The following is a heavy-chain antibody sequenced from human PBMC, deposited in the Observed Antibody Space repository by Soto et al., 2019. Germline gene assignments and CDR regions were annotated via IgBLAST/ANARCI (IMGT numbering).Heavy chain of an antibody. CDR3: EGYRSSSICPEDHYFGLEV. Sequence: ETLSLTCNVSGPSIYTYYLGWLRPSPGEGLEGMGYISDGGSTNYNPSLESRVTISVDTSKKQVSLKLNSVRDADTVIYFREGYRSSSICPEDHYFGLEVRGQGTNGTRSS. D-gene: IGHD2-2*01. V-gene: IGHV4-59*01. CDR2: ISDGGST. CDR1: GPSIYTYY. J-gene: IGHJ6*02.